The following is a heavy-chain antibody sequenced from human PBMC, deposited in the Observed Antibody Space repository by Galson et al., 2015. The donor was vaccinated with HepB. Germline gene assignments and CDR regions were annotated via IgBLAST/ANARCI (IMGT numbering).Heavy chain of an antibody. CDR3: ARDQQWLVSFDY. CDR1: GYTFTSYG. V-gene: IGHV1-3*01. J-gene: IGHJ4*02. D-gene: IGHD6-19*01. Sequence: QSGAEVKKPGASVKVSCKASGYTFTSYGISWVRQAPGQRLEWMGWINAGNGNTKYSQKFQGRVTITRDTSASTAYMELSSLRSEDTAVYYCARDQQWLVSFDYWGQGTLVTVSS. CDR2: INAGNGNT.